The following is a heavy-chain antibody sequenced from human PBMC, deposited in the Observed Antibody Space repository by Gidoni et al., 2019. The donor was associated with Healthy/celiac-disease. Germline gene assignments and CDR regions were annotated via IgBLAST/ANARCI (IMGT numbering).Heavy chain of an antibody. CDR3: AKDIGGEVGVALLDAFDI. CDR1: GYTCDVYA. D-gene: IGHD1-26*01. J-gene: IGHJ3*02. CDR2: ISWNSCSI. Sequence: EVQLVESGGGVAQPGRSLRLSCPSSGYTCDVYALHRFRQAPGTGLEWVSGISWNSCSIGYADSVKGRFTISRDNAKNSLYLQMNSLRAEDTALYYCAKDIGGEVGVALLDAFDIWGQGTMVTVSS. V-gene: IGHV3-9*01.